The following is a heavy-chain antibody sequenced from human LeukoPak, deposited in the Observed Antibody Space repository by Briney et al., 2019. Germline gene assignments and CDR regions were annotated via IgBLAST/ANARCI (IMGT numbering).Heavy chain of an antibody. D-gene: IGHD2-2*01. CDR3: ARGYCSSTSCRSGGSAFDI. CDR2: ISSGDST. Sequence: GGSLRLSCAASGFTVNNKYMNWVRQAPGKGLEWVSVISSGDSTYYADSVKGRFTISRDNSKNSLYLQMNSLRAEDTAVYYCARGYCSSTSCRSGGSAFDIWGQGTMVTVSS. CDR1: GFTVNNKY. V-gene: IGHV3-53*01. J-gene: IGHJ3*02.